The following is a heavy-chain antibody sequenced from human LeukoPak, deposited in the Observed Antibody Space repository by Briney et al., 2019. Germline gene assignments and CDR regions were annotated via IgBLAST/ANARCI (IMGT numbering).Heavy chain of an antibody. CDR3: AKDGGDNIVVVIAAPDY. CDR2: IRGNGDST. V-gene: IGHV3-23*01. CDR1: GFSFSSHA. Sequence: GGSLRLSCAASGFSFSSHAMTWVRQAPGKGLEWVSTIRGNGDSTHYADSVKGRFTISRDISKNTLSLQMNSLRGEDTAVYYCAKDGGDNIVVVIAAPDYWGQGTLVTVSS. D-gene: IGHD2-15*01. J-gene: IGHJ4*02.